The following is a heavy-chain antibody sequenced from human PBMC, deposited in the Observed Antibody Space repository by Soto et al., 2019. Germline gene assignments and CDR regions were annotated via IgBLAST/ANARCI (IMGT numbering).Heavy chain of an antibody. V-gene: IGHV3-23*01. D-gene: IGHD3-10*01. Sequence: EVQLLESGGGLVQPGGSLRLSCAASGFTFSSYAMSWVRQAPGKGLEWVSAISGSGGSTYYADSVKGRFTISRDNSKNTLYLQMSSLRAEDAAVYYCATDGLWFGELEDYWGQGTLVTVSS. J-gene: IGHJ4*02. CDR2: ISGSGGST. CDR3: ATDGLWFGELEDY. CDR1: GFTFSSYA.